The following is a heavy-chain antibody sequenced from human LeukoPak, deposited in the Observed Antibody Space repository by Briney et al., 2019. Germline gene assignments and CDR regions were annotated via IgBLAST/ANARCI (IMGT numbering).Heavy chain of an antibody. J-gene: IGHJ4*02. Sequence: QAGGSLRLSCAASGFTFSHYWMHWVRQAPGKGLVWVSRINMDGSITSYADSVKGRFIISRDNAKSTLYLQMNSLRAESTAVYYCAREYGYNTAHFDYWGQGTLVTVSS. D-gene: IGHD5-24*01. CDR1: GFTFSHYW. CDR3: AREYGYNTAHFDY. CDR2: INMDGSIT. V-gene: IGHV3-74*01.